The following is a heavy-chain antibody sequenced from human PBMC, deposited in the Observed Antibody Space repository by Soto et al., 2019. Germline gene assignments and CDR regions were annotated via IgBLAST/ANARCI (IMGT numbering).Heavy chain of an antibody. D-gene: IGHD5-12*01. CDR3: AKHIVAIFYFDY. V-gene: IGHV3-23*01. Sequence: GESLKISCAASGFTFSNYAMSWVRQAPGKGLEWVSGISGSAGSTYYPDSAKGRFTISRDNSKNTLYLEMNSLRAEDTAVYYCAKHIVAIFYFDYWGQGTLVTVSS. CDR1: GFTFSNYA. CDR2: ISGSAGST. J-gene: IGHJ4*02.